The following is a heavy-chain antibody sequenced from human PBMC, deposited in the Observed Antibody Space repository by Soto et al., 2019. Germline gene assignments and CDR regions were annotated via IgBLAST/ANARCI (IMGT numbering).Heavy chain of an antibody. V-gene: IGHV3-74*01. CDR3: AIQDCTNDVCLEAAVTVGGALEY. Sequence: EVQLVESGGGLVQPGEALRLSCAASGFTFTKYRMHWVRLAPGKGPVWVSYISSDGTTTDYADSVKGRFTISRDNANNMLYLQMDSLRVEDTAVYYCAIQDCTNDVCLEAAVTVGGALEYWGQGAQVSVSS. CDR2: ISSDGTTT. CDR1: GFTFTKYR. J-gene: IGHJ4*02. D-gene: IGHD2-8*01.